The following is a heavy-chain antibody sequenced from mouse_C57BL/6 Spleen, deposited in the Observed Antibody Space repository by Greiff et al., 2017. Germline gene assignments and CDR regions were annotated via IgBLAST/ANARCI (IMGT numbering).Heavy chain of an antibody. Sequence: EVMLVESGGGLVKPGGSLKLSCAASGFTFSSYAMSWVRQTPEKRLEWVATISDGGSYTYYPDNVKGRFTISRDNAKNNLYLQMSHLKSEDTAMYYCARDSTTEVSYWYFDVWGTGTTVTVSS. D-gene: IGHD1-1*01. CDR1: GFTFSSYA. CDR3: ARDSTTEVSYWYFDV. V-gene: IGHV5-4*01. CDR2: ISDGGSYT. J-gene: IGHJ1*03.